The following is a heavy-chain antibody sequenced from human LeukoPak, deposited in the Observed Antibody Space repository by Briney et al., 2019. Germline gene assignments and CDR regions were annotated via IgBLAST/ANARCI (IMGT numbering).Heavy chain of an antibody. J-gene: IGHJ4*02. V-gene: IGHV3-64*01. D-gene: IGHD6-13*01. CDR1: GSTISRYT. CDR3: AREGSPGTFDY. Sequence: GGSLRLSCAASGSTISRYTMHWVRQAPGKGLESVSAISSDGVTTYYANSVKGRFTISRDNSKNTLYLQMDSLRAEDMAVYYCAREGSPGTFDYWGQGTLVTVSS. CDR2: ISSDGVTT.